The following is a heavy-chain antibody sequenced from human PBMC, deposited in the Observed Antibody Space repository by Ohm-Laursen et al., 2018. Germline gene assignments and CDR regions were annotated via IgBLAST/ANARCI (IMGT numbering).Heavy chain of an antibody. CDR3: ARGATGYSSSCYDY. J-gene: IGHJ4*02. CDR2: INHSGST. CDR1: GGSISGYY. V-gene: IGHV4-34*01. Sequence: TLSLTCTVSGGSISGYYWSWIRQPPGKGLEWIGEINHSGSTNYNPSLKSRVTISVDTSKNQFSLKLSSVTAADTAVYYCARGATGYSSSCYDYWGQGTLVTVSS. D-gene: IGHD6-13*01.